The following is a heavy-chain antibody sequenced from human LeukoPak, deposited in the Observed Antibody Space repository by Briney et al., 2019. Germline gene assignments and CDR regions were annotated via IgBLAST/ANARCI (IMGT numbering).Heavy chain of an antibody. CDR2: IFPVASVT. J-gene: IGHJ4*02. D-gene: IGHD3-10*01. CDR1: GFIFTSYW. Sequence: GESLQISGEGAGFIFTSYWIGGGRQLAGKGVEGMGIIFPVASVTRSTPSFQGQVTISADKSISTPYLHWSSLKASDTAMYYCARLGLWFGETHFDYWGQGTLATVSS. CDR3: ARLGLWFGETHFDY. V-gene: IGHV5-51*01.